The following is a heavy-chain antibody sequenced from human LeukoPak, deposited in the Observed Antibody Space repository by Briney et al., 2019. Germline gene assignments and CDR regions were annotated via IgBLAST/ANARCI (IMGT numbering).Heavy chain of an antibody. V-gene: IGHV1-2*06. Sequence: GASVEVSCKASGYTFTGYYMHWVRQTPGQGLEWMGRINPNSGGTNYAQKFQGRVTMTRDTSISTAYMELSRLRSDDTAVYYCARLGSGSYFGGFDYWGQGTLVTVSS. CDR2: INPNSGGT. CDR3: ARLGSGSYFGGFDY. D-gene: IGHD1-26*01. J-gene: IGHJ4*02. CDR1: GYTFTGYY.